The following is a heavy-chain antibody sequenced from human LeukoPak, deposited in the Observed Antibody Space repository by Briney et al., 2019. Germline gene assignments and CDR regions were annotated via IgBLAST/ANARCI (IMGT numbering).Heavy chain of an antibody. CDR3: AKVLVVVVTATQYYFDY. D-gene: IGHD2-21*02. J-gene: IGHJ4*02. CDR2: ISYDGSNK. CDR1: GFTFSSYA. V-gene: IGHV3-30-3*01. Sequence: GGSLRLSCAASGFTFSSYAMHWVRQAPGKGLEWVAVISYDGSNKYYADSVKGRFTISRDNSKNTLYLQMNSLRAEDTAVYYCAKVLVVVVTATQYYFDYWGQGTLVTVSS.